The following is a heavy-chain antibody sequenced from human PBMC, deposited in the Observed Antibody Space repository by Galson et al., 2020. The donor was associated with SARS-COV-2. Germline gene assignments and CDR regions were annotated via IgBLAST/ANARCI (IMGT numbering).Heavy chain of an antibody. D-gene: IGHD6-19*01. CDR3: ASPGIAVAGGLYYYYYYMDV. Sequence: KISCKASGGTFSSYAISWVRQAPGQGLEWMGGIIPILGIANYAQKFQGRVTITADKSTSTAYMELSSLRSEDTAVYYCASPGIAVAGGLYYYYYYMDVWGKGTTVTVSS. V-gene: IGHV1-69*10. CDR1: GGTFSSYA. J-gene: IGHJ6*03. CDR2: IIPILGIA.